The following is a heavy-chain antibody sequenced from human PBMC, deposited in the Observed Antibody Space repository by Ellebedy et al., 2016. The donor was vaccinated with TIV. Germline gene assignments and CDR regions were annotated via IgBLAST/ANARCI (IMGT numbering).Heavy chain of an antibody. CDR1: GFTVSSNY. D-gene: IGHD3-3*01. CDR2: IYSGGST. V-gene: IGHV3-53*01. CDR3: ARNEIIDFWRNWYFDL. Sequence: GGSLRLXXAASGFTVSSNYMSWVRQAPGKGLEWVSVIYSGGSTYYADSVKGRFTISRDNSKNTLYLQMNSLRAEDTAVYYCARNEIIDFWRNWYFDLWGRGTLVTVSS. J-gene: IGHJ2*01.